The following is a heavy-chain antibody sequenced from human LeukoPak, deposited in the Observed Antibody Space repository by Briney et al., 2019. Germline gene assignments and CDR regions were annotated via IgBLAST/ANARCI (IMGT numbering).Heavy chain of an antibody. Sequence: PGGSLRLSCVASEFSFSNYAMHWVRQAPGKGLEWVAVISYDGSNKYYADSLEGRFTISRDNSKNTLYLRMDSLRPEDAAVYYCARELMYAFDMWGQGTMVTVSS. J-gene: IGHJ3*02. D-gene: IGHD2-8*01. CDR3: ARELMYAFDM. V-gene: IGHV3-30*04. CDR1: EFSFSNYA. CDR2: ISYDGSNK.